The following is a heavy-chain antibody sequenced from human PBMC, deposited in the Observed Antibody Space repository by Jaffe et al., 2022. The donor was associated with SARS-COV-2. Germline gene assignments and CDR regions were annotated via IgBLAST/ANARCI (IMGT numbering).Heavy chain of an antibody. V-gene: IGHV3-23*04. CDR1: GFTFSSYA. D-gene: IGHD6-19*01. CDR2: ISGSGGST. Sequence: EVQLVESGGGLVQSGGSLRLSCAASGFTFSSYAMSWVRQAPGKGLEWVSAISGSGGSTYYADSVKGRFTISRDNSKNTLYLQMNSLRAEDTAVYYCAKGTRMRGSGWYSTPDYYYYYMDVWGKGTTVTVSS. J-gene: IGHJ6*03. CDR3: AKGTRMRGSGWYSTPDYYYYYMDV.